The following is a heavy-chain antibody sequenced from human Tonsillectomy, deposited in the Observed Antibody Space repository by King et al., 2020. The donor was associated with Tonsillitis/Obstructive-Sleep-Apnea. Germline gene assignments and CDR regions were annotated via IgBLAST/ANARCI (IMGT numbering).Heavy chain of an antibody. CDR3: AEAYVVVPAAIHHRSHYYYYYTDV. Sequence: VQLVESGGGLVQPGGSLRLSCAASGFTFSSYAMSWVRQAPGKGLEWVSAISGSGGSTYYADSVKGRFTISRDNSKNTLYLQMNSLRAEDTAVYYCAEAYVVVPAAIHHRSHYYYYYTDVWGKGTTVTVSS. D-gene: IGHD2-2*02. CDR2: ISGSGGST. J-gene: IGHJ6*03. CDR1: GFTFSSYA. V-gene: IGHV3-23*04.